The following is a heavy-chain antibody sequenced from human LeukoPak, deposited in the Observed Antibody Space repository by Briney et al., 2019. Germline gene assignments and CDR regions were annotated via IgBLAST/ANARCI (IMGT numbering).Heavy chain of an antibody. CDR2: IKQDGSEK. CDR1: GFTFSSYW. V-gene: IGHV3-7*05. J-gene: IGHJ4*02. D-gene: IGHD2-2*01. CDR3: ARDQRYCSSSSCPWEPFDY. Sequence: PGGSLRLSCAASGFTFSSYWMSWVRQAPGKGLEWVANIKQDGSEKYYVDSVKGRFTISRDNAKNSLYLQMNSLRAEDTAVDYCARDQRYCSSSSCPWEPFDYWGQGTLVTVSS.